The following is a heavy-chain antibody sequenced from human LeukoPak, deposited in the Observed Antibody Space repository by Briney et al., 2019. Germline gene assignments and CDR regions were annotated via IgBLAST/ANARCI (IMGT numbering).Heavy chain of an antibody. D-gene: IGHD6-13*01. V-gene: IGHV1-69*04. CDR2: IIPILGIA. Sequence: ASVKFSCKASGGTFSSYAISWVRQAPGQGLEWMGRIIPILGIANYAQKFQGRVTITADKSTSTAYMELSSLRSEDTAVYYCARSRIAAAGMGFDYWGQGTLVTVSS. CDR3: ARSRIAAAGMGFDY. J-gene: IGHJ4*02. CDR1: GGTFSSYA.